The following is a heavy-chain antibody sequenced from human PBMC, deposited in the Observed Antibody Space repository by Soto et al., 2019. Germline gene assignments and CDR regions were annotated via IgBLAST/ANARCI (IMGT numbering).Heavy chain of an antibody. CDR2: IYSGGYT. CDR1: GFIVSSNY. J-gene: IGHJ4*02. V-gene: IGHV3-66*01. Sequence: EVQLVESGGGLVQPGGSLRLSCAVSGFIVSSNYMTWVRQAPGKGLEWVSVIYSGGYTHYADSVKGRFTISRDSSENTLYLQMNSLRAEDTAVYYCASGEGDYVPFDSWDQGTLVTVSS. D-gene: IGHD4-17*01. CDR3: ASGEGDYVPFDS.